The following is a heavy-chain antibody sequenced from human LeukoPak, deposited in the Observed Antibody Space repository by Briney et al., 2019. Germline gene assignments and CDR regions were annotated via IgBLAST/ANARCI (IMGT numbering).Heavy chain of an antibody. CDR2: ISGSGGST. CDR1: GVTFSSYA. Sequence: GGSLRLSCAASGVTFSSYAMSWVRQAPGKGLEWVSAISGSGGSTYYADSVKGRFTISRDNSKNTLYLQMNSLRAEDTAVYYCAKVGAVAGLFDYWGQGTLVTVSS. J-gene: IGHJ4*02. D-gene: IGHD6-19*01. CDR3: AKVGAVAGLFDY. V-gene: IGHV3-23*01.